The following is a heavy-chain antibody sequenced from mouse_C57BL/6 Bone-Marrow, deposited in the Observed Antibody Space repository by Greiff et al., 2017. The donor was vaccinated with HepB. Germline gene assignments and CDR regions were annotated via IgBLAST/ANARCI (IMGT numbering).Heavy chain of an antibody. J-gene: IGHJ3*01. Sequence: EADGGLVQPKGSLTLSCAASGFTFNTYAMHWVRQAPGKGLEWVARIRSKSSNYATYYADSVKDRFTISRDDSQSMLYLQMNNLKTEDTAMYYCVRDEYYYGSSPWFAYWGQGTLVTVSA. D-gene: IGHD1-1*01. CDR1: GFTFNTYA. CDR3: VRDEYYYGSSPWFAY. V-gene: IGHV10-3*01. CDR2: IRSKSSNYAT.